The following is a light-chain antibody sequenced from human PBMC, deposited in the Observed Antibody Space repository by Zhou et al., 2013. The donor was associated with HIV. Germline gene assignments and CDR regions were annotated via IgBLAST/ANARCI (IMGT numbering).Light chain of an antibody. J-gene: IGKJ2*03. Sequence: DIQMTQSPSSLSASVGDRVTITCRASQSIRRDLNWYQQKPGKAPELLIYSASNLQRGVPSRFSGSGFGTHFSLTINSVEPDDFATYICHQSKKLYSFGQGTKLETK. V-gene: IGKV1-39*01. CDR2: SAS. CDR1: QSIRRD. CDR3: HQSKKLYS.